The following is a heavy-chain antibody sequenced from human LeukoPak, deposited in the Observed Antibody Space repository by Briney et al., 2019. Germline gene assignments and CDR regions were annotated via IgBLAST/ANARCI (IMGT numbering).Heavy chain of an antibody. Sequence: GGSLRLSCAASGFTISSYSMNWVRQAPGKGLEWASSISSSSSYIYYADSVKGRFTISRDNAKNSLYLQMNSLRAEDTAVYYCASKSPNTSSSPFDYWGQGTLVTVSS. J-gene: IGHJ4*02. CDR1: GFTISSYS. CDR2: ISSSSSYI. V-gene: IGHV3-21*01. CDR3: ASKSPNTSSSPFDY. D-gene: IGHD6-13*01.